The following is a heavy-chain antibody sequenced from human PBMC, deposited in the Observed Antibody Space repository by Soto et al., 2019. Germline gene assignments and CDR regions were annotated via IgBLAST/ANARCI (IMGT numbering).Heavy chain of an antibody. CDR1: GYTFTSYA. V-gene: IGHV1-3*01. CDR2: INAGNANT. Sequence: QVQLVQSGAEVKKPGASVKVSCKASGYTFTSYAMHWVRQAPGQRLEWMGWINAGNANTKYSQKFQGRVTITRDTSASTAYMELSSLRSEDTAVYYWARVNRGPPSANNWFDPWGQGTLVTVSS. J-gene: IGHJ5*02. CDR3: ARVNRGPPSANNWFDP.